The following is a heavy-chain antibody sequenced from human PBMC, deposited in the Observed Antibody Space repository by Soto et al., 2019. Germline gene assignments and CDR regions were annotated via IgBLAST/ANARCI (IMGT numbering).Heavy chain of an antibody. CDR3: AKDRVGATTFVDY. D-gene: IGHD1-26*01. CDR1: GFTFSSYG. Sequence: QVQLVESGGGVVQPGRSLRLSCAASGFTFSSYGMHWVRQAPGKGLEWVAVISYDGSKKYYADSVKGRFTISRDNSKNTLYLQMNSLRAEDTAVYYCAKDRVGATTFVDYWGQGTLVTVSS. J-gene: IGHJ4*02. V-gene: IGHV3-30*18. CDR2: ISYDGSKK.